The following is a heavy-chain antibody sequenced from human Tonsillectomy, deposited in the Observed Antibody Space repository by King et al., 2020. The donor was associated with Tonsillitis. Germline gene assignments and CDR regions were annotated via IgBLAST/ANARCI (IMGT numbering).Heavy chain of an antibody. V-gene: IGHV4-34*01. CDR3: AKGTKGVIVLLPATYYFDY. D-gene: IGHD2-2*01. Sequence: VQLQQWGAGLLKPSETLSLTCAVYGGSFSGYYWSWIRQPPGKGLEWIGEINHSGSTNNNPSLKSRVTISVDKSGNQFSLKLSSVTAAYTAVYYCAKGTKGVIVLLPATYYFDYWGQGTLVTVAS. CDR1: GGSFSGYY. CDR2: INHSGST. J-gene: IGHJ4*02.